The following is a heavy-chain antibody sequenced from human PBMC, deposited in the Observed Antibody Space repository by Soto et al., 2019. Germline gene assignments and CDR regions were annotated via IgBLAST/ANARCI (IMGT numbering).Heavy chain of an antibody. CDR2: ISAYNGNT. CDR1: GYTFTSYG. CDR3: ARDLGVVPAATTDY. V-gene: IGHV1-18*01. D-gene: IGHD2-2*01. J-gene: IGHJ4*02. Sequence: GASVKVSCKASGYTFTSYGISWVRQAPGQGLEWMGWISAYNGNTNYAQKLQGRVTMTTDTSTSTAYIELRSLRSDDTAVYYCARDLGVVPAATTDYWGQGTLVTVSS.